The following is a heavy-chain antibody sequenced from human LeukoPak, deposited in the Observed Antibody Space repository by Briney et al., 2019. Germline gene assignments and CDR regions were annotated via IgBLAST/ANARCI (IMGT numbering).Heavy chain of an antibody. CDR3: AKDIGARAGMDV. Sequence: GRSLRLSCAASGFTFDDYAMHWVRQAPGKGLEWVSGISWNSGSIGYADSVKGRFTISRDNAKNSLYLQMNSLRAEDTALYYCAKDIGARAGMDVWGQGTTVTVSS. CDR1: GFTFDDYA. V-gene: IGHV3-9*01. J-gene: IGHJ6*02. CDR2: ISWNSGSI.